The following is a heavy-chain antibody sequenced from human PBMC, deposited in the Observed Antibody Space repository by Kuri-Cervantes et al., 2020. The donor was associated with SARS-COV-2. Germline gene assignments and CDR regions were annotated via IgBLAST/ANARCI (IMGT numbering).Heavy chain of an antibody. Sequence: ETLSLTCAVFGASLNTYSWSWIRQPPGKGLEWIGEINHSGGTKYKASLKGRVSISVDASKNQISLKLTSATAADAAVYYCARGHIGVVPSPFLGLGPHSYYYHMDVWGQGTTVTVSS. CDR3: ARGHIGVVPSPFLGLGPHSYYYHMDV. V-gene: IGHV4-34*01. CDR1: GASLNTYS. CDR2: INHSGGT. J-gene: IGHJ6*02. D-gene: IGHD2-2*01.